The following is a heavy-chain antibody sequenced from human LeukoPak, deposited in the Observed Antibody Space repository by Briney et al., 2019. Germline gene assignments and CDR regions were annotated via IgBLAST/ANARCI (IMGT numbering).Heavy chain of an antibody. CDR2: SIGYSGKA. Sequence: ASVKVSCKVPDYMLTSFGVSWVRQAPGQGLEWIGWSIGYSGKANYAQKLQDRITMTTDLSTSTVYMELKSLTSDDTAIYYCARGKTIVYWGEGTLVTVSS. CDR3: ARGKTIVY. V-gene: IGHV1-18*01. CDR1: DYMLTSFG. D-gene: IGHD1-1*01. J-gene: IGHJ4*02.